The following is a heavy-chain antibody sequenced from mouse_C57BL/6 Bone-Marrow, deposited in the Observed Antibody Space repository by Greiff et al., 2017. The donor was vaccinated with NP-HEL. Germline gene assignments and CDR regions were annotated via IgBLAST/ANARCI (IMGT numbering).Heavy chain of an antibody. CDR2: IWSDGST. V-gene: IGHV2-6-1*01. CDR1: GFSLTSYG. J-gene: IGHJ4*01. Sequence: VQLQQSGPGLVAPSQSLSITCTVSGFSLTSYGVHWVRQPPGKGLEWLVVIWSDGSTTYNSALKSRLSISKDNSKSQVFLKMNSLQTDDTAMYYGARQRVTTYYAMDYWGQGTSVTVSS. D-gene: IGHD2-2*01. CDR3: ARQRVTTYYAMDY.